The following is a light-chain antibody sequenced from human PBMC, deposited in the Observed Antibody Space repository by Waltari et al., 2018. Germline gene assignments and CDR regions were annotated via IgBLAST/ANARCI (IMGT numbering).Light chain of an antibody. Sequence: DIQMTQSPSTLSASVGDRVTITCRASQSISSWLAWYQQKPGKAPKLLIYKASSLERGVPSRFSGSGSGTEFTLTISSLQPDDFATYYCQQYNSYSGTFGQGTKLEIK. CDR1: QSISSW. J-gene: IGKJ2*01. V-gene: IGKV1-5*03. CDR2: KAS. CDR3: QQYNSYSGT.